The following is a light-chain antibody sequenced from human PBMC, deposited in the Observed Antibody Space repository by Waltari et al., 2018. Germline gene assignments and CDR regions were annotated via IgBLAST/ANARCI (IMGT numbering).Light chain of an antibody. CDR3: LAWNSGTVV. Sequence: LYQQNPGQSPVLVIYQDDKRPSRIPERFSGPNSGNTATLTISGTQAMDEADFYCLAWNSGTVVFGGGTKLTVL. CDR2: QDD. V-gene: IGLV3-1*01. J-gene: IGLJ2*01.